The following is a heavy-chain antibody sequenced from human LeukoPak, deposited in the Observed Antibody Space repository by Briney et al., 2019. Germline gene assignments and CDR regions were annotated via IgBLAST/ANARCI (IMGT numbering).Heavy chain of an antibody. J-gene: IGHJ6*02. CDR2: MNPNSGNT. CDR1: GYTFTSYD. Sequence: ASVKVSCKASGYTFTSYDINWVRQATGQGLEWMGWMNPNSGNTGYAQEFQGRVTMTRNTSISTAYMELSSLRSEDTAVYYCARGYQEMVYAIRRYYGMDVWGQGTTVTVSS. D-gene: IGHD2-8*01. V-gene: IGHV1-8*01. CDR3: ARGYQEMVYAIRRYYGMDV.